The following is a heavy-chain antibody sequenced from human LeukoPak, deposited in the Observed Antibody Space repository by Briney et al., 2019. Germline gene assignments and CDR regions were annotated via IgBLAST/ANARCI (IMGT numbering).Heavy chain of an antibody. Sequence: PGGSLRLSCAASGFAFNTYAMHWVRQAPGKGLEWLAFISYDGSNKYYEDSVKGRFTISRDNSKNTLYLQMNSLRAEDTAVYYCAKRVWSSRWYFAFDIWGQGTMVTVSS. CDR2: ISYDGSNK. V-gene: IGHV3-30-3*01. CDR3: AKRVWSSRWYFAFDI. D-gene: IGHD6-13*01. CDR1: GFAFNTYA. J-gene: IGHJ3*02.